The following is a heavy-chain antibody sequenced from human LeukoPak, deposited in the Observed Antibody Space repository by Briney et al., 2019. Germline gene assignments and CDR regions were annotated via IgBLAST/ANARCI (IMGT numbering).Heavy chain of an antibody. CDR2: ISGSGGST. J-gene: IGHJ5*02. V-gene: IGHV3-23*01. Sequence: TGGSLRLSRAASGFTFSSYAMSWVRQAPGRGLEWVSAISGSGGSTYYADSVKGRFTISRDNSKNTLYLQMNSLRAEDTAVYYCARSLARITIFGVAEFDPWGQGTLVTVSS. CDR3: ARSLARITIFGVAEFDP. CDR1: GFTFSSYA. D-gene: IGHD3-3*01.